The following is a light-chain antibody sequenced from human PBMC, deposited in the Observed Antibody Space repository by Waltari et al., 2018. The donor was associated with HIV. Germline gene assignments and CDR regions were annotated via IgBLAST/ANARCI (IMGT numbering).Light chain of an antibody. J-gene: IGLJ2*01. V-gene: IGLV1-44*01. CDR3: AAWDDSRNGDVI. CDR2: NNN. Sequence: QPVLTQPPSASGTPGQRVTLSCSGSNSNIGSNTVKWYQQPPGTAPKLLISNNNRRPSGVPDRFSGSKSGTSASLAISGLQSEDEADYYCAAWDDSRNGDVIFGGGTKLTVL. CDR1: NSNIGSNT.